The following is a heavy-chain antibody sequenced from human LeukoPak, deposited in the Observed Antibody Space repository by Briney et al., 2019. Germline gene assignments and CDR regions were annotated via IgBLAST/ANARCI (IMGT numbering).Heavy chain of an antibody. J-gene: IGHJ3*02. Sequence: KPSETLSLTCAVYGGSFSGYYWSWIRQPPGKGLEWIGSIYYSGSTYYNPSLKSRVTISVDTSKNQFSLKLSSVTAADTAVYYCARHVSGTIFGVVINAFDIWGQGTMVTVSS. CDR3: ARHVSGTIFGVVINAFDI. D-gene: IGHD3-3*01. CDR1: GGSFSGYY. V-gene: IGHV4-34*01. CDR2: IYYSGST.